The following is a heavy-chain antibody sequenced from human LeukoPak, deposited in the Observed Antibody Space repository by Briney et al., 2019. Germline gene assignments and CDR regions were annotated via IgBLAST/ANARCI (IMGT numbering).Heavy chain of an antibody. V-gene: IGHV3-7*01. CDR2: IKHDGSEK. J-gene: IGHJ4*02. CDR1: GFTFSSYW. CDR3: VYSGDYEKGY. D-gene: IGHD4-17*01. Sequence: GGSLSLSCAASGFTFSSYWMSWVRQAPGKGLEWVANIKHDGSEKYYVDSVKGRFTISRDNAKNSLYLQMNSLRAEDTAVYYCVYSGDYEKGYWGQGTLVTVSS.